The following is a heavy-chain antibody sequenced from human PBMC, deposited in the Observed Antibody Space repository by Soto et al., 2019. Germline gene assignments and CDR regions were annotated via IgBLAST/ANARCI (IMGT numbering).Heavy chain of an antibody. CDR3: ARTPGIAAAGTRRYFDL. Sequence: QVQLQQWGAGLLKPSETLSLTCAVYGGSFSGYYWSWMRQPPGKGLEWIGEINHSGSTNYNPSLKSRVTISVDTSKNQFSLKLSSVTAADTAVYYCARTPGIAAAGTRRYFDLWGRGTLVTVSS. V-gene: IGHV4-34*01. CDR1: GGSFSGYY. CDR2: INHSGST. J-gene: IGHJ2*01. D-gene: IGHD6-13*01.